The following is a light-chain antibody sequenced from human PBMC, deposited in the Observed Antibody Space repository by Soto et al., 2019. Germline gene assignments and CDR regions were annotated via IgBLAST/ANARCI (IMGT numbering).Light chain of an antibody. Sequence: EIELTQSPGTLSLSPGERATLSCRASQIVSSTYLAWFQQKPGQAPRLLIYGASTRATGIPDRFSGSGSGTDFTLTISGLEPEDFALYYCQQYGVTPPNTFGGGTKVDIK. CDR1: QIVSSTY. CDR3: QQYGVTPPNT. J-gene: IGKJ4*01. V-gene: IGKV3-20*01. CDR2: GAS.